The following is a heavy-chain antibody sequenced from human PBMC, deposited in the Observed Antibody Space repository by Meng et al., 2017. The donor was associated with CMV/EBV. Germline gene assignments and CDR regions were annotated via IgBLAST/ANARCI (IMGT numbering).Heavy chain of an antibody. V-gene: IGHV1-2*02. CDR3: ARGYCSSTSCRTGVWFDP. CDR1: GYTFTSYD. D-gene: IGHD2-2*01. J-gene: IGHJ5*02. CDR2: MNPNSGGT. Sequence: ASVKVSCKASGYTFTSYDINWVRQATGQGLEWMGWMNPNSGGTNYAQKFQGRVTMTRDTSISTAYMELSRLRSDDTAVYYCARGYCSSTSCRTGVWFDPWGQGTLVTVSS.